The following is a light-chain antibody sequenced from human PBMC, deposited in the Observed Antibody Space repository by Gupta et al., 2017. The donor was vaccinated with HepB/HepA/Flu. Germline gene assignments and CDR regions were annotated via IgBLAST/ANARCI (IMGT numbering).Light chain of an antibody. CDR3: MQGLHPPRT. J-gene: IGKJ4*01. Sequence: DIVMTSFPLSLPVTPGEPASISCRSSQSLLNSNGYHYLDWYVQKPGQSPQLLISVVSLRASGVPDRFSGSGSGADFTLTISRVAAEDVGVYYCMQGLHPPRTFGGGTKLEIK. V-gene: IGKV2-28*01. CDR1: QSLLNSNGYHY. CDR2: VVS.